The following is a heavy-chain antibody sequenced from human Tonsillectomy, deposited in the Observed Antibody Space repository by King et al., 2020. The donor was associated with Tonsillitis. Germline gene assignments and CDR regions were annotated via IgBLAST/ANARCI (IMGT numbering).Heavy chain of an antibody. CDR1: EFTFGSFG. D-gene: IGHD2-15*01. V-gene: IGHV3-30*03. CDR2: ISNDGNRK. CDR3: ARGCSNDGNCFLLDY. J-gene: IGHJ4*02. Sequence: QVQLVESGGGVVQPGRSLRLSCAASEFTFGSFGMHWVRQAPGKGLEWVADISNDGNRKYYADSVKGRFTISRDNSKNTLYLQMNSLRADDTALYFCARGCSNDGNCFLLDYWGQGTRVTVSS.